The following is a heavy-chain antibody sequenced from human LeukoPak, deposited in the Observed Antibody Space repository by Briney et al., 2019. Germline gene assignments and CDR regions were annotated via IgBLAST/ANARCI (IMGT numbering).Heavy chain of an antibody. V-gene: IGHV3-48*04. J-gene: IGHJ4*02. D-gene: IGHD3-10*01. CDR1: GFTFSTYS. Sequence: GGSLRLSCVASGFTFSTYSMNWVRQAPGKGLEWVSYISFSTSTIYYADSVKGRFTISRDNAKNSLYLQMNSLRAEDTAVYYCAKDHGYYGSGSYFYDYWGQGTLVTVSS. CDR2: ISFSTSTI. CDR3: AKDHGYYGSGSYFYDY.